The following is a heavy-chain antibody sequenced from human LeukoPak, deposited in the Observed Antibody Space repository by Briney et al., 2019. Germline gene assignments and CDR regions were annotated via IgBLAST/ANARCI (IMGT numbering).Heavy chain of an antibody. CDR1: GFTFDTYA. CDR3: TRDPYRGPYYLDY. J-gene: IGHJ4*02. Sequence: PGRSLRLSCAASGFTFDTYAMHWVRQAPGKGLEWVAVIWYDGSNKYYADSVKGRFTISRDNSKNTLYLQMNSLRAEDTAVYYCTRDPYRGPYYLDYWGQGTLVTVSS. D-gene: IGHD2-2*01. V-gene: IGHV3-33*01. CDR2: IWYDGSNK.